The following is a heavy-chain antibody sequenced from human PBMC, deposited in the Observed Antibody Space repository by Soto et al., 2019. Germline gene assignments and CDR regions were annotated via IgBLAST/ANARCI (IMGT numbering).Heavy chain of an antibody. CDR2: HYSGGST. Sequence: WGSLRLSCAISGFSVSSNYLSWVRQAPGKGLEWVSVHYSGGSTYYADSVQGRFTISRDKSNNTLYLQMRRVRAEDTAVYFCARHRHPRGTVGATSPLDPWGQGTQVTVSS. D-gene: IGHD1-26*01. CDR3: ARHRHPRGTVGATSPLDP. J-gene: IGHJ5*02. V-gene: IGHV3-53*01. CDR1: GFSVSSNY.